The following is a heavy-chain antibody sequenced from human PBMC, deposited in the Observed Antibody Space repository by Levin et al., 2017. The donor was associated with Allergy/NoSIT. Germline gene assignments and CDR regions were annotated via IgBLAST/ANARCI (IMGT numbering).Heavy chain of an antibody. CDR3: AGVGWFLP. J-gene: IGHJ4*02. V-gene: IGHV3-21*01. CDR1: GFTLSGYT. CDR2: ISSSSSYI. D-gene: IGHD3-22*01. Sequence: GGSLRLSCAASGFTLSGYTMNWVRQAPGKGLEWVSSISSSSSYIYYTDSVKGRFTISRDNAKNSLYLQMNSLRAEDTAVYYCAGVGWFLPWGQGTLVTVSS.